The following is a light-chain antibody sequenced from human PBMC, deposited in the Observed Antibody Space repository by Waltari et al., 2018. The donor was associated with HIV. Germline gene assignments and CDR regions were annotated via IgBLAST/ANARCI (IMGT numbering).Light chain of an antibody. CDR1: SSDVGSYNL. Sequence: QSALTQPASVSGSPGQSITISCTGTSSDVGSYNLVSWYQQHPGKAPKLMIFEVSERPSGVSNRFSGSKSGSTASLTISGLQAEDEADYYCCSYAGSSTYVFGTGTTVTVL. J-gene: IGLJ1*01. CDR3: CSYAGSSTYV. V-gene: IGLV2-23*02. CDR2: EVS.